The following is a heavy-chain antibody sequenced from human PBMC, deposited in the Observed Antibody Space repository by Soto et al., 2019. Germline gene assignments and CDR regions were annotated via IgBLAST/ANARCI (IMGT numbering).Heavy chain of an antibody. Sequence: GGSLRLSCVASGFTFSSYAMSWVRQAPGKGLEWVSTISGSGGSTYYADSVKGRFTISRDNSRNTLYLQMNSLRAEDTAVYYCAKEGCSGGSCYSGIHYYYYYMDVWGKGTTVTVSS. CDR3: AKEGCSGGSCYSGIHYYYYYMDV. CDR1: GFTFSSYA. CDR2: ISGSGGST. D-gene: IGHD2-15*01. J-gene: IGHJ6*03. V-gene: IGHV3-23*01.